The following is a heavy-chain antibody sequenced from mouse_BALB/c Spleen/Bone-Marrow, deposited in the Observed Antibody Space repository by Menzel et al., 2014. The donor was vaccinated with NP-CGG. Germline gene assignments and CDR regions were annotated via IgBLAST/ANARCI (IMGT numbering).Heavy chain of an antibody. CDR3: ARDRNYDINWYFDV. V-gene: IGHV7-3*02. CDR1: GFTFTDYY. CDR2: IRNKANGYTT. J-gene: IGHJ1*01. D-gene: IGHD1-1*01. Sequence: EVQRVESGGGLVQPGGSLRLSCATSGFTFTDYYMSWVRQPPGKALEWLGFIRNKANGYTTEYSASVKSRFTISRDNSQSILYLQMNILRTEDSATYYCARDRNYDINWYFDVWGAGTTVTVSS.